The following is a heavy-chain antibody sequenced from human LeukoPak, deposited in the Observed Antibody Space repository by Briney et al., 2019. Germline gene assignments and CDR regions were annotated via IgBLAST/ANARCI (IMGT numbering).Heavy chain of an antibody. J-gene: IGHJ6*03. Sequence: SETLSLTCAVYGGSFSGYYWSWIRQPPGKGLEWIGEINHSGSTNYNPSLKSRVTISVDTSKNQFSLKLSSVTAADTAVYYCARDGGDGYYYYYMDVWGKGTTVTISS. V-gene: IGHV4-34*01. CDR1: GGSFSGYY. D-gene: IGHD3-16*01. CDR2: INHSGST. CDR3: ARDGGDGYYYYYMDV.